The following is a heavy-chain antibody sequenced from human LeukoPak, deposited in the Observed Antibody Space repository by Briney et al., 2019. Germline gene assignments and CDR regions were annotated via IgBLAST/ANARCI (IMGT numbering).Heavy chain of an antibody. J-gene: IGHJ4*02. CDR2: ISSNGSTI. CDR3: ARSIAVAGSPSDY. V-gene: IGHV3-48*03. D-gene: IGHD6-19*01. CDR1: GFTFSSYE. Sequence: GGSLRLSCAASGFTFSSYETNWVRQAPGKGLEWVSYISSNGSTIYYADSVKGRFTISRDNAKNSLYLQMNSLRAEDTAVYYCARSIAVAGSPSDYWGQGTLVTVSS.